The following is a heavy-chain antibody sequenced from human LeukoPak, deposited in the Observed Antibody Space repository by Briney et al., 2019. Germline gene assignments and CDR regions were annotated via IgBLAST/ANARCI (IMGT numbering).Heavy chain of an antibody. D-gene: IGHD3/OR15-3a*01. J-gene: IGHJ4*02. CDR1: GYTLTELS. Sequence: ASVKVSCKVSGYTLTELSMHWVRQAPGKGLEWMGGFDPEDGETIYAQKFQGRVTMTRDTSTRTVYMELSILRSEDTAVYYCATWTTGRSIVDYWGQGTLVTVSS. CDR2: FDPEDGET. V-gene: IGHV1-24*01. CDR3: ATWTTGRSIVDY.